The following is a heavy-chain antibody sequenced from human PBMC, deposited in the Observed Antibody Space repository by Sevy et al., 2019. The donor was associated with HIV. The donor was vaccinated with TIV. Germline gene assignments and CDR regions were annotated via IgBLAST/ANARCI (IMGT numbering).Heavy chain of an antibody. D-gene: IGHD1-1*01. CDR3: TRWKGLHSIFDY. Sequence: GGSLRLSCTTSGFTFGDYAMNWVRQAPGKGLEWVAFLKSKADGGTVDHAASVKGRFTISRDDSKSIAYLPMNDLTTEDTGVYYCTRWKGLHSIFDYWGQGALVTVS. CDR1: GFTFGDYA. J-gene: IGHJ4*02. CDR2: LKSKADGGTV. V-gene: IGHV3-49*04.